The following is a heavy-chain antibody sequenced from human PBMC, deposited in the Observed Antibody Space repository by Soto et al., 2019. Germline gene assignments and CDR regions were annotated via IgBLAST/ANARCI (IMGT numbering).Heavy chain of an antibody. CDR1: GGSISSYY. CDR2: IYYSGST. V-gene: IGHV4-59*01. J-gene: IGHJ4*02. D-gene: IGHD5-12*01. CDR3: ARGGVEMATITEFDY. Sequence: PSETLSLTCTVSGGSISSYYWSWIRQPPGKGLEWIGYIYYSGSTNYNPSLKSRVTISVDTSKNQFSLKLSSVTAAGTAVYYCARGGVEMATITEFDYWGQGTLVTVSS.